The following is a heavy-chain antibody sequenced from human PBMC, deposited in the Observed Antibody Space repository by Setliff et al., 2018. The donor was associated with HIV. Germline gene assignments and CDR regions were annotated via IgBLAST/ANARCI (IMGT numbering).Heavy chain of an antibody. Sequence: GGSLRLSCAASGFTFSTYWMHWVRQSPGKGLVWVSRINSDGSVTNYGDSVKGRFTISRDNSKDTLYLQMSSLRADDTAIYYCARAPGDILTAYFGGLDYWGQGALVTVSS. CDR1: GFTFSTYW. CDR2: INSDGSVT. D-gene: IGHD3-9*01. V-gene: IGHV3-74*01. J-gene: IGHJ4*02. CDR3: ARAPGDILTAYFGGLDY.